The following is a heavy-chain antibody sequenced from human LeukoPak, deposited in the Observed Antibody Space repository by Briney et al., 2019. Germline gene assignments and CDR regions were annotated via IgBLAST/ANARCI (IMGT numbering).Heavy chain of an antibody. CDR2: INTNTGNP. J-gene: IGHJ6*03. CDR1: GYTFTSYA. V-gene: IGHV7-4-1*02. D-gene: IGHD3-10*01. CDR3: ARDGVSYYGSGSPRGHYYYYYMDV. Sequence: ASVKVSCKASGYTFTSYAMNWVRQAPGQGLEWMGWINTNTGNPTYAQGFTGRFVFSLDTSVSTAYLQISSLKAEDTAVYYCARDGVSYYGSGSPRGHYYYYYMDVWGKGTTVTVSS.